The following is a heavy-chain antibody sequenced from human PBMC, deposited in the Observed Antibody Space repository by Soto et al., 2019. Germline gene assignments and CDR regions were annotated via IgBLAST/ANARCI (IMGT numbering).Heavy chain of an antibody. J-gene: IGHJ5*02. CDR2: IYYIGST. Sequence: QVQLQESGPGLVKPSQTLSLTCTVSGGSISSGGYYWNWIRQHPGKGLEWIGYIYYIGSTYYHPSLXSXXTISLDTSKNQFSLKLSSVTAADTAVYYCARSVFPWGQGTLVTVSS. V-gene: IGHV4-31*03. CDR1: GGSISSGGYY. CDR3: ARSVFP.